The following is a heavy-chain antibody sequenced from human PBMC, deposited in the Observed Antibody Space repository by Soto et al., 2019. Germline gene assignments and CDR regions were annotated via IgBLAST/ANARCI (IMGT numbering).Heavy chain of an antibody. Sequence: SETLSLTCTVTGDSINSRSYYWGWIRQPPGKGLEWIGSIYYSGSTYYNPSLKSRVTISVDTSKNQFSLKLSSVTAADTAVYYCARDREYYYDSSGYNWFDPWGQGTLVTVSS. CDR2: IYYSGST. CDR3: ARDREYYYDSSGYNWFDP. J-gene: IGHJ5*02. V-gene: IGHV4-39*07. CDR1: GDSINSRSYY. D-gene: IGHD3-22*01.